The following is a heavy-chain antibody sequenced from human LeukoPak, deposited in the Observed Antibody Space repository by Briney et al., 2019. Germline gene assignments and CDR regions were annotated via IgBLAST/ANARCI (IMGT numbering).Heavy chain of an antibody. Sequence: GGSLRLSCAASGFTFSSYGMHWVRQAPGEGLEWVAYIRHDESKTFYAGSVKGRFTISRDNSKSSLYLQMSSLRDEDTALYYCARPVIPNAYQGTYYMDVWGKGTTVTVSS. D-gene: IGHD3-16*01. CDR1: GFTFSSYG. J-gene: IGHJ6*03. CDR3: ARPVIPNAYQGTYYMDV. CDR2: IRHDESKT. V-gene: IGHV3-30*02.